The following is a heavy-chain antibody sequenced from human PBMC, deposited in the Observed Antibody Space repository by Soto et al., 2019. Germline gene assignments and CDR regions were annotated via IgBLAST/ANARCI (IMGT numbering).Heavy chain of an antibody. D-gene: IGHD3-3*01. Sequence: ASVKVSCKASGYTFTSYGISWVRQAPGQGLEWMGWISAYNGNTNYAQKLQGRVTMTTDTSTSTAYMELRSLRSDDTAVYYCAREIIRRYYDFWSGYPPVGMGGWGQGTTVTFPS. V-gene: IGHV1-18*04. CDR2: ISAYNGNT. J-gene: IGHJ6*02. CDR1: GYTFTSYG. CDR3: AREIIRRYYDFWSGYPPVGMGG.